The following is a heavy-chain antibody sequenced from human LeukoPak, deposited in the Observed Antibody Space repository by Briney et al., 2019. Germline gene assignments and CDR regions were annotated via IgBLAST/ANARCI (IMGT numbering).Heavy chain of an antibody. J-gene: IGHJ4*02. CDR3: ARGLYDSSGYYRGFGY. Sequence: SVKVSCKASGGTFSTYAISWVRQAPGQGLEWMGGIIPIFGTANYAQKFQGRVTITADESTSTAYMELSSLRSEDTAVYYCARGLYDSSGYYRGFGYWGQGTLVTVSS. CDR2: IIPIFGTA. V-gene: IGHV1-69*13. CDR1: GGTFSTYA. D-gene: IGHD3-22*01.